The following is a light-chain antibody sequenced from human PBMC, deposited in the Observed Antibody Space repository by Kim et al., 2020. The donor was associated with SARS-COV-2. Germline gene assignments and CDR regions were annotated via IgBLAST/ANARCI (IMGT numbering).Light chain of an antibody. CDR3: AAWDDSLKGVV. Sequence: GHRLTISCTGSSSNIGGNTVTWYQQRPGTAPKVLIYRNDERPSGVPDRFSGSKSGTSSSLAISGLQSEDEADYHCAAWDDSLKGVVFGGGTKLTVL. CDR2: RND. V-gene: IGLV1-44*01. J-gene: IGLJ2*01. CDR1: SSNIGGNT.